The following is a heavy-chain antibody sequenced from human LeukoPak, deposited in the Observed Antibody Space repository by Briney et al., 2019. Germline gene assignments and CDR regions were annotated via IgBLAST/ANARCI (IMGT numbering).Heavy chain of an antibody. D-gene: IGHD6-19*01. CDR2: ISYDGSNK. J-gene: IGHJ1*01. Sequence: GGSLRLSCAASGFTFSSYAMHWVRQAPGKGLEWVAVISYDGSNKYYADSVKGRFTISRDNSKNTLYLQMNSLRVEDTAVYYCARDFFGWSSLGHWGQGTLVTVSS. CDR1: GFTFSSYA. V-gene: IGHV3-30*04. CDR3: ARDFFGWSSLGH.